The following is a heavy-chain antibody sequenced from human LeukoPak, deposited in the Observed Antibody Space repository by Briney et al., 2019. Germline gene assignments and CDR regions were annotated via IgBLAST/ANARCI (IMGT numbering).Heavy chain of an antibody. CDR3: AHRPGGYPTSWFDP. J-gene: IGHJ5*02. CDR2: IYWDDDK. Sequence: SGPTLVKPTQTLTLTCTFSGFSLSTSGVGVGWIRQPPGKALEWLALIYWDDDKRYSPSLKSRLTITKDTSKNQVVLTMTNMDPVDTATYYCAHRPGGYPTSWFDPWGQGTLVTVSS. D-gene: IGHD5-18*01. CDR1: GFSLSTSGVG. V-gene: IGHV2-5*02.